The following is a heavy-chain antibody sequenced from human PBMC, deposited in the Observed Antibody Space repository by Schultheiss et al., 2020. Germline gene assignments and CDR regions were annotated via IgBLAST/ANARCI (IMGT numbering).Heavy chain of an antibody. J-gene: IGHJ3*02. CDR1: GFTFSSYA. CDR3: AKHNSGWRYDAFDI. D-gene: IGHD6-19*01. V-gene: IGHV3-30*18. Sequence: GGSLRLSCAASGFTFSSYAMHWVRQAPDKGLEWVAVISYDGSNKYYADSVKGRFTISRDNSKNTLYLQMDSLRAEDTAVYYCAKHNSGWRYDAFDIWGQGTMVNV. CDR2: ISYDGSNK.